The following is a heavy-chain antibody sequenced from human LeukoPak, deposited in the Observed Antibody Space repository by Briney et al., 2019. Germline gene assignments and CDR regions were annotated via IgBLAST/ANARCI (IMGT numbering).Heavy chain of an antibody. Sequence: GGSLRLSCAASGFTFSSYWMSWVRQAPGKGLEWVANIKQDGSEKYYVDSVKGRFTISRGNAKNSLYLQMNSLRAEDTAVYYCARENSGSYSRAFDIWGQGTMVTVSS. V-gene: IGHV3-7*03. J-gene: IGHJ3*02. CDR2: IKQDGSEK. CDR1: GFTFSSYW. CDR3: ARENSGSYSRAFDI. D-gene: IGHD1-26*01.